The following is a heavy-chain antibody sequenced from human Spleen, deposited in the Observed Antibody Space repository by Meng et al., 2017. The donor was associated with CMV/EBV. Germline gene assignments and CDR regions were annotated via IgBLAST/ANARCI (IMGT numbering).Heavy chain of an antibody. D-gene: IGHD2-8*01. CDR3: AREYCPNGVCFHLGSNWFDP. V-gene: IGHV1-2*02. CDR2: VNPSSDGT. J-gene: IGHJ5*02. CDR1: TAYY. Sequence: TAYYIRWVRQDPGQGLEWIGWVNPSSDGTDYARKFQGRVTMTRDTSISTAYMGLSRLRSDDTAVYYCAREYCPNGVCFHLGSNWFDPWGQGTLVTVSS.